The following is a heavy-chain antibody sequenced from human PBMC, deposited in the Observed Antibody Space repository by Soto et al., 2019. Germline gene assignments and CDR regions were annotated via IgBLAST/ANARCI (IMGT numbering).Heavy chain of an antibody. Sequence: GGSLRLSCAASGFTFSSYSMNWVRQAPGKGLEWVSYISSSSSTIYYADSVKGRFTISRDNAKNSLYLQMNSLRAEDTAVYYCASDNAGERLWFGGLDYYMDVWGKGTTVTVSS. V-gene: IGHV3-48*01. CDR1: GFTFSSYS. D-gene: IGHD3-10*01. CDR2: ISSSSSTI. CDR3: ASDNAGERLWFGGLDYYMDV. J-gene: IGHJ6*03.